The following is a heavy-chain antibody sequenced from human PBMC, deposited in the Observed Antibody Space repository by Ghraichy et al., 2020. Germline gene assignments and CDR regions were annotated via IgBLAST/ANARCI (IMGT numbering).Heavy chain of an antibody. CDR1: GYTFTGYY. J-gene: IGHJ4*02. Sequence: ASVKVSCKASGYTFTGYYMHWVRQAPGQGLEWMGWINPNSGGTNYAQKFQGRVTMTRDTSMSTAYMELSSLRSDDAAVYYCARDLSSGLDYWGQGTLVTVSS. V-gene: IGHV1-2*02. D-gene: IGHD6-19*01. CDR3: ARDLSSGLDY. CDR2: INPNSGGT.